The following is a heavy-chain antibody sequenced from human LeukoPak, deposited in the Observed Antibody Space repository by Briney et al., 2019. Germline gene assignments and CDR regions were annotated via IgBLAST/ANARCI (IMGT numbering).Heavy chain of an antibody. CDR2: IANDGGRI. CDR1: GFTFSDYY. CDR3: AKDTDSNYVFDY. V-gene: IGHV3-11*01. J-gene: IGHJ4*02. D-gene: IGHD4-11*01. Sequence: GGSLRLSCAASGFTFSDYYMTWIRQAPGKGLEWISYIANDGGRIFYADSVKGRFTISRDNAKNSLYLQMNSLRAEDTALYYCAKDTDSNYVFDYWGQGTLVTVSS.